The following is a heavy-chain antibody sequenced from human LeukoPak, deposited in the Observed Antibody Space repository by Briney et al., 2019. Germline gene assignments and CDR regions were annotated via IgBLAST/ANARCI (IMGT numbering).Heavy chain of an antibody. D-gene: IGHD3-22*01. CDR3: ARGLRYYYDSSPRTDWFDP. J-gene: IGHJ5*02. CDR1: GGSFSGYY. V-gene: IGHV4-34*01. Sequence: SETLSLTCAVYGGSFSGYYWSWIRQPPGKGLEWIGEINHSGSTNYNPSLKSRVTISVDTSKNQFSLKLSSVTAADTAVYYCARGLRYYYDSSPRTDWFDPWGQGTLVTVSS. CDR2: INHSGST.